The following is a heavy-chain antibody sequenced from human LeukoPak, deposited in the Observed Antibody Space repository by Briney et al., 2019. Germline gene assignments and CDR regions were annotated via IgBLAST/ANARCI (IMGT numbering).Heavy chain of an antibody. CDR1: GGSISSSPYY. D-gene: IGHD3-16*02. V-gene: IGHV4-39*07. J-gene: IGHJ4*02. CDR2: IYYSGTT. CDR3: ARRDYVWGSYRLYPSNFDY. Sequence: SETLSLTCTVSGGSISSSPYYWGWIRQPPGKGLEWIGSIYYSGTTHYNPSLESRVTISVDTSKNQFSLKLSSVTAADTAVYYCARRDYVWGSYRLYPSNFDYWGQGTLVTVSS.